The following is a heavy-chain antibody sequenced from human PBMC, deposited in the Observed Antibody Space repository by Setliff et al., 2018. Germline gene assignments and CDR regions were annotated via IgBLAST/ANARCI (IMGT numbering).Heavy chain of an antibody. J-gene: IGHJ6*02. CDR3: AKEFVVISFVQNIHHHYGMDV. CDR2: SNHSGNT. D-gene: IGHD2-21*01. V-gene: IGHV4-34*01. CDR1: GESFSNNY. Sequence: PSETLSLTCSVYGESFSNNYWSWIRQPPGKGLEWIGESNHSGNTTNHPSLKSRLTMSVDTSKNQFSLKLTSVTAADTAVYYCAKEFVVISFVQNIHHHYGMDVWGQGTTVTVSS.